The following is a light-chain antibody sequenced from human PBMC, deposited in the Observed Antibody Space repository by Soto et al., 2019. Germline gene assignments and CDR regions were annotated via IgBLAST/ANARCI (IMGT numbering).Light chain of an antibody. V-gene: IGKV1-9*01. CDR1: QDINTY. J-gene: IGKJ5*01. CDR3: QQRKSYPIT. CDR2: AAS. Sequence: DIPLTQSPSFLSASVGDRVTITCRASQDINTYLAWYQQKPGKAPKLLIFAASTLQNGVPSRFSGSGSGTEFNVTITSLQPEDFATYYCQQRKSYPITFGQGTRLEIK.